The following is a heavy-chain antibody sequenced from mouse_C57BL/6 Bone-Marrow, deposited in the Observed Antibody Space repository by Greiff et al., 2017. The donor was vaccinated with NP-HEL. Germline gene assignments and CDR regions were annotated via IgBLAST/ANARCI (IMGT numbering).Heavy chain of an antibody. CDR2: ISSGDSYT. J-gene: IGHJ1*03. CDR3: ARHGHWYFDV. CDR1: GFTFSSYG. V-gene: IGHV5-6*01. D-gene: IGHD3-1*01. Sequence: EVMLVESGGDLVKPGGSLKLSCAASGFTFSSYGMSWVRQTPDKRLEWVATISSGDSYTYYPDSVKGRFTISRDNAKNTLYLQMSSLKSEDTAMYYCARHGHWYFDVWGTGTTVTVSS.